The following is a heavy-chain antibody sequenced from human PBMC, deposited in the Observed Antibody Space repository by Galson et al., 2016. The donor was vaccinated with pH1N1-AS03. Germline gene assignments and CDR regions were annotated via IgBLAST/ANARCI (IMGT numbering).Heavy chain of an antibody. Sequence: SETLSLTCSVSGDSLDTFSWTWIRQPPGKGLEWIGFTFYGGSTHYNPSLKSRITISVDTSKNLFSLQLKSATAADTAVYYCASRSSVLYSSGSDVWGQGTTVIVSS. V-gene: IGHV4-59*01. J-gene: IGHJ6*02. D-gene: IGHD3-10*01. CDR1: GDSLDTFS. CDR3: ASRSSVLYSSGSDV. CDR2: TFYGGST.